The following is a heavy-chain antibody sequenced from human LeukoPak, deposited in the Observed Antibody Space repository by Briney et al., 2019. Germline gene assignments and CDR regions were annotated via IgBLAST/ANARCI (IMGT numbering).Heavy chain of an antibody. CDR1: GGSFSSYY. CDR2: IYYSGST. Sequence: SETLSLTCTVSGGSFSSYYWSWIRQPPGKGLEWIGYIYYSGSTNYNPSLKSRVTISVDTSKNQFSLKLSSVTAADTAVYYCARSLGYSSGWYGFEDYYYYMDVWGKGTTVTVSS. CDR3: ARSLGYSSGWYGFEDYYYYMDV. V-gene: IGHV4-59*01. J-gene: IGHJ6*03. D-gene: IGHD6-19*01.